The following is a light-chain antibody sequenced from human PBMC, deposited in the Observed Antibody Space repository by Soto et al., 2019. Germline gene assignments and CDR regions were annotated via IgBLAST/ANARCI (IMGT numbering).Light chain of an antibody. J-gene: IGLJ1*01. Sequence: QSVLTQPASGYGSPGQSITISCTGTSSDVGGYNYVSWYQQQPGKAPKFMSYDVTNRPSGVSNRFSGSKSGNTASLTISGLQAEDEADYYCCSYTTSNTRQIVFGTGTKFTVL. CDR2: DVT. CDR1: SSDVGGYNY. CDR3: CSYTTSNTRQIV. V-gene: IGLV2-14*01.